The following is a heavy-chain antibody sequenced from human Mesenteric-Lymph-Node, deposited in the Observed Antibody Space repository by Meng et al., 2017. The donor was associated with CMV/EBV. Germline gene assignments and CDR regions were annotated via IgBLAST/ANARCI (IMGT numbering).Heavy chain of an antibody. Sequence: GGSLRLSCAASGFTFSSYWMSWVRQAPGKGLEWVANIKQDGSEKYYVDSVKGRLTISRDNAKNLLYLQMNSLGAEDTAVYYCARDGGGDCSSTSCPDYAFDIWGQGTMVTVSS. CDR1: GFTFSSYW. V-gene: IGHV3-7*01. CDR3: ARDGGGDCSSTSCPDYAFDI. J-gene: IGHJ3*02. D-gene: IGHD2-2*01. CDR2: IKQDGSEK.